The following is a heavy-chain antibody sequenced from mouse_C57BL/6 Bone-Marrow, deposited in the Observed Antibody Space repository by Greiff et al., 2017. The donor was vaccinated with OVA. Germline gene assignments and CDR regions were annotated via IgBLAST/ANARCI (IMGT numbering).Heavy chain of an antibody. D-gene: IGHD2-2*01. V-gene: IGHV1-15*01. Sequence: QVQLQQSGAELVRPGASVTLSCKASGYTFTDYEMHWVKQTPGHGLEWIGAIDPETGGTAYNQKFKGKAILTADKSSSTAYMELRSLTSEDSAVYYCTRDYYGYDVFAYWGQGTLVTVSA. CDR2: IDPETGGT. CDR1: GYTFTDYE. CDR3: TRDYYGYDVFAY. J-gene: IGHJ3*01.